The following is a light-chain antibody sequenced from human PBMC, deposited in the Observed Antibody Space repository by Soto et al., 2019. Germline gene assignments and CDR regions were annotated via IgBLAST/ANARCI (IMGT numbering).Light chain of an antibody. CDR1: QSISSF. Sequence: DIQITQSPSSLSASVGDRVTITCRASQSISSFLNWYQQKPGKAPKLLIYAASTLQSAVPSRFSGSGSGTDFTLTISSLQPEDFVTYYCQQTHSSVTFGGGTKV. CDR3: QQTHSSVT. J-gene: IGKJ4*01. V-gene: IGKV1-39*01. CDR2: AAS.